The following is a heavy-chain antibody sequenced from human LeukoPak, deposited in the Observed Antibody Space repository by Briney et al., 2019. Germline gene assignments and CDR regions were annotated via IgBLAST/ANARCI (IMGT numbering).Heavy chain of an antibody. CDR1: GFTFSSFG. J-gene: IGHJ4*02. CDR3: AKDDRGGWSGYFDS. CDR2: IWHDGSNE. Sequence: GRSLRLSCAASGFTFSSFGMHWVRQAPGKGLAGVAVIWHDGSNEFYVDSVKGRFSISRDDSKHTLYLQMNSLRAEDTALYYCAKDDRGGWSGYFDSWGQGTLVTVSS. V-gene: IGHV3-33*06. D-gene: IGHD6-19*01.